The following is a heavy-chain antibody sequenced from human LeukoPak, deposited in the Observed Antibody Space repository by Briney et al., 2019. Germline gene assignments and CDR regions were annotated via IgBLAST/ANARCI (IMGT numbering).Heavy chain of an antibody. D-gene: IGHD6-6*01. CDR3: AKAKSIAARTWFDY. CDR1: GFTFSSYD. CDR2: IGTAGDT. Sequence: GGSLRLSCAASGFTFSSYDMHWVRQATGKGLEWVSAIGTAGDTYYPGSVKGRFTISRENAKNSLYLQMNSLRAEDTAVYYCAKAKSIAARTWFDYWGQGTLVTVSS. V-gene: IGHV3-13*01. J-gene: IGHJ4*02.